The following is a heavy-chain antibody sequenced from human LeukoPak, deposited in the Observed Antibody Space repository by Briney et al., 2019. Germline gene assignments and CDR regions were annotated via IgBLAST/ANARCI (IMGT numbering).Heavy chain of an antibody. V-gene: IGHV3-48*02. CDR3: AREIGSAARGR. CDR2: ISSDGGTI. D-gene: IGHD6-13*01. Sequence: GGSLRLSCAASGFTFSRKTMNWVRQAPGKGLEWVSYISSDGGTIYYADSVRGRFTISRDNAKNSLYLQMNSLSDEDTAVYYCAREIGSAARGRWGQGTLVTVSS. J-gene: IGHJ4*02. CDR1: GFTFSRKT.